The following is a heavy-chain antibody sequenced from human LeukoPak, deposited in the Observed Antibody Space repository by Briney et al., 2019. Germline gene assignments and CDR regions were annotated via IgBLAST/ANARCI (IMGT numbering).Heavy chain of an antibody. J-gene: IGHJ5*02. V-gene: IGHV4-59*01. Sequence: PSETLSLTCSVSGASISGYYYNWIRQPPGKGLEWIGYVYYSGITNFNPSLKSRVTMSVDTSKNQFSLKVSSVTAADTAVYYCARVLLSGGSSTWGQGTLVTVSS. D-gene: IGHD2-15*01. CDR2: VYYSGIT. CDR3: ARVLLSGGSST. CDR1: GASISGYY.